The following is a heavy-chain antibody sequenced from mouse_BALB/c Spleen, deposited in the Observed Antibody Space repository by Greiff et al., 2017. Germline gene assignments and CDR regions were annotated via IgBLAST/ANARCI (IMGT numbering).Heavy chain of an antibody. CDR3: ARDYAWYFDV. D-gene: IGHD1-1*01. J-gene: IGHJ1*01. Sequence: QVQLQQSGAELARPGASVKLSCKASGYTFTSYWMQWVKQRPGQGLEWIGAIYPGDGDTRYTQKFKGKATLTADKSSSTAYMQLSSLASEDSAVYYCARDYAWYFDVWGAGTTVTVSS. CDR1: GYTFTSYW. V-gene: IGHV1-87*01. CDR2: IYPGDGDT.